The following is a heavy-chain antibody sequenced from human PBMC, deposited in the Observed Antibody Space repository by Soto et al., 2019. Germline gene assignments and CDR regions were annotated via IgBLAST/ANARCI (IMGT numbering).Heavy chain of an antibody. Sequence: PGGSLRLSCAASGFTFRSYAMYWVRQAPGKGLEWVAVISYDGSKKYYADSVKGRFTISRDNTKNTLYLQTNSLRAEETAVYYCARAYQKTIFGVVILGGDYHGMDVWGQGTTVTVSS. J-gene: IGHJ6*02. V-gene: IGHV3-30-3*01. D-gene: IGHD3-3*01. CDR2: ISYDGSKK. CDR1: GFTFRSYA. CDR3: ARAYQKTIFGVVILGGDYHGMDV.